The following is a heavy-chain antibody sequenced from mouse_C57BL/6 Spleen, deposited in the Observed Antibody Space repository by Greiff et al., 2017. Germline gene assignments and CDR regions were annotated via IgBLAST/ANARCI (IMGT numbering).Heavy chain of an antibody. Sequence: QVQLQQPGAELVKPGASVKLSCKASGYTFTSYWMQWVKQRPGQGLEWIGEIDPSDRYTNYNQKFKGKATLTVDTSSSTAYMQLSSLTSEDSAVYDCARRRVYYYGSLGAMDYWGQGTSVTVSS. CDR3: ARRRVYYYGSLGAMDY. CDR2: IDPSDRYT. CDR1: GYTFTSYW. D-gene: IGHD1-1*01. V-gene: IGHV1-50*01. J-gene: IGHJ4*01.